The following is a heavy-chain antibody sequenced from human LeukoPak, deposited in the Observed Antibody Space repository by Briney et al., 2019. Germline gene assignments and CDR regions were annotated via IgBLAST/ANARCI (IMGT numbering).Heavy chain of an antibody. V-gene: IGHV3-9*01. CDR1: GFTFDDYA. D-gene: IGHD3-10*01. CDR3: AKDSYYYGSGSYLDY. J-gene: IGHJ4*02. CDR2: ISWNSGSI. Sequence: GGSLRLSCAASGFTFDDYAMHWVRQAPGKGLEWVSGISWNSGSIAYADSVKGRFTISRDNAKNSLYLQMNSLRAEDTALYYCAKDSYYYGSGSYLDYWSQGTLVTVSS.